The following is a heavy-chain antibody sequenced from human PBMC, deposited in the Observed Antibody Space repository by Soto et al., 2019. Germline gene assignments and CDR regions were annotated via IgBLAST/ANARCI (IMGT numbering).Heavy chain of an antibody. CDR2: INHSGST. D-gene: IGHD6-19*01. CDR3: ARGWGYSRGWTTLDY. J-gene: IGHJ4*02. CDR1: GGSFSGYY. Sequence: SETLSLTCAVYGGSFSGYYWSWIRQPPGKGLEWIGEINHSGSTNYNPSLKSRVTISVDTSKNQFSLKLSSVTAADTAVYYCARGWGYSRGWTTLDYWGQGTLVTVSS. V-gene: IGHV4-34*01.